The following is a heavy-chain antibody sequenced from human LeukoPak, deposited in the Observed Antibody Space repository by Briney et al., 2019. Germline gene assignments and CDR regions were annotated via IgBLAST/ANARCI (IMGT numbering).Heavy chain of an antibody. J-gene: IGHJ6*02. Sequence: GGSLRLSCAASGFTVSSNYMSWVRQAPGKGLEWVSVISSGGSTYYADSVKGRFTISRDNSKNPLYLQMNSLRAEDTAVYYCARFTYYDFWSGYLAFSRYGMDVWGQGTTVTVSS. CDR1: GFTVSSNY. V-gene: IGHV3-53*01. CDR3: ARFTYYDFWSGYLAFSRYGMDV. CDR2: ISSGGST. D-gene: IGHD3-3*01.